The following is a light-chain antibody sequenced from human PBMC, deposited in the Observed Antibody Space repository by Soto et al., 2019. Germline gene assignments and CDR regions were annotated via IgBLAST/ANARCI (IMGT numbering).Light chain of an antibody. V-gene: IGKV1-8*01. CDR1: QDISSY. CDR3: QQYHTYPPLT. CDR2: AAS. J-gene: IGKJ4*01. Sequence: AIRMTQSPSSFSASTGDRVTITCRASQDISSYLAWYQQKPGKTPKVLIYAASTLQSGVPSRFSGSGSGTDFSLTISGLQSEDFATYYCQQYHTYPPLTFGGGTKVEIE.